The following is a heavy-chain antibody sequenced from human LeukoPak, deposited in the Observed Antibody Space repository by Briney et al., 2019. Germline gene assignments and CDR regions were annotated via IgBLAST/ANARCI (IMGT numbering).Heavy chain of an antibody. CDR1: GGTFSSYA. CDR3: AREWRFQGSGSYYTPYYYMDV. V-gene: IGHV1-69*13. CDR2: IIPIFGTA. Sequence: SVKVSCKASGGTFSSYAISWVRQAPGQGLEWMGRIIPIFGTANYAQKFQGRVTITADESTSTAYMELSSLRSEDTAVYYCAREWRFQGSGSYYTPYYYMDVWGKGTTVTVSS. J-gene: IGHJ6*03. D-gene: IGHD3-10*01.